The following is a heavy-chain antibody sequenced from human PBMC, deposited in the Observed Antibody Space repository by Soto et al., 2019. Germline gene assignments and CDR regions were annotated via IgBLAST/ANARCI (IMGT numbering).Heavy chain of an antibody. CDR1: GGSISSGGYS. CDR3: ARALLGYCSSTSCYTPLFDY. CDR2: IYHSGST. J-gene: IGHJ4*02. V-gene: IGHV4-30-2*01. Sequence: SETLSLTCAVSGGSISSGGYSWSWIRQPPGKCLEWIGYIYHSGSTYYNPSLKSRVTISVDRSKNQLSLKLSSVTAADTAVYYCARALLGYCSSTSCYTPLFDYWGQGTLVTVYS. D-gene: IGHD2-2*02.